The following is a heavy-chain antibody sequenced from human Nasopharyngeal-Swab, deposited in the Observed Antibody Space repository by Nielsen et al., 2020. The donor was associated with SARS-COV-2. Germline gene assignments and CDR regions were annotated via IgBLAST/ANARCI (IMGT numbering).Heavy chain of an antibody. Sequence: WVRQAPGQGLEWMGTINPSGGRTAYAQKFQGRVTMTRDTSTSTVYMELSSLRSDDTAVYYCARDLEAAASYYYFYMDVWAKGPRSPSP. CDR3: ARDLEAAASYYYFYMDV. V-gene: IGHV1-46*01. CDR2: INPSGGRT. J-gene: IGHJ6*03. D-gene: IGHD2-15*01.